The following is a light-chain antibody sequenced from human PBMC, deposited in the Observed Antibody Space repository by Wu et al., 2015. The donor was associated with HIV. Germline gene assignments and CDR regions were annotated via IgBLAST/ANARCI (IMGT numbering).Light chain of an antibody. CDR1: QSISSW. V-gene: IGKV1-5*03. J-gene: IGKJ2*01. Sequence: EIQMTQSPSSLSASVGDRVTITCRASQSISSWLAWYQQKPGKAPNLLIYKASNLETGVPSRFSGSGSGTQFTLTISSLQPDDLATYYCQHYNSASWYTFGQGTKLEIK. CDR2: KAS. CDR3: QHYNSASWYT.